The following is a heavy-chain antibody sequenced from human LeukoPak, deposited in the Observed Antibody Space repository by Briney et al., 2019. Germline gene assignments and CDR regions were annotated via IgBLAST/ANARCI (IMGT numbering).Heavy chain of an antibody. V-gene: IGHV1-8*01. Sequence: GASVKVSCKASGYTFTSYDINWVRQATGQGLEWMGWMNPNSGNTGYAQKFQGRATMTRNTSISTAYMELSSLRSEDTAVYYCARTYYYGSGSYYSYYYYGMDVWGQGTTVTVSS. J-gene: IGHJ6*02. D-gene: IGHD3-10*01. CDR1: GYTFTSYD. CDR3: ARTYYYGSGSYYSYYYYGMDV. CDR2: MNPNSGNT.